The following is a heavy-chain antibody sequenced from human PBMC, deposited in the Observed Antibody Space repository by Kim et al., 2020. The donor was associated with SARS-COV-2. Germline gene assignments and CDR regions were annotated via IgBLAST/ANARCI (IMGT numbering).Heavy chain of an antibody. D-gene: IGHD3-16*01. CDR1: GFFFRKYS. J-gene: IGHJ5*02. V-gene: IGHV3-23*01. CDR2: ISRTGGKT. Sequence: GGSLRLSCAASGFFFRKYSMNWVRQAPGEGLEWVSAISRTGGKTFYADSVKGRFTISRDDAKNTLYLQMNSLRADDTAVYYCANRLGCTTWYEHWCQGALLTVSS. CDR3: ANRLGCTTWYEH.